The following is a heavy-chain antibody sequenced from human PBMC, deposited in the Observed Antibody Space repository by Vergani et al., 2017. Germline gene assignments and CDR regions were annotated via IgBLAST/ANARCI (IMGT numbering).Heavy chain of an antibody. V-gene: IGHV1-2*02. CDR2: INPNSGGT. CDR1: GYTFTGYY. Sequence: QVQLVQSGAEVKKPGASVKVSCKASGYTFTGYYMHWVRQAPGQGLEWMGWINPNSGGTNYAQKFQGRVTMTRDTSISTAYMELSRLRSDDTAVYYCAKVAQYITIVWYFDLWGRGTLVTVSS. D-gene: IGHD3-9*01. CDR3: AKVAQYITIVWYFDL. J-gene: IGHJ2*01.